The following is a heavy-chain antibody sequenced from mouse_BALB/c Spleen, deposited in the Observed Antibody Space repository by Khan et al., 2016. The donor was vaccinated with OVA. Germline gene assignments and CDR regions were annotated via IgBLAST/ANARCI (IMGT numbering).Heavy chain of an antibody. J-gene: IGHJ2*01. CDR2: INPHIGET. Sequence: VQLKESGPELVKPGASVKISCKASGYSFTGYFMNWVMQSHGKSLEWIGRINPHIGETFYNQKFKGKAILTVDESSSTVHMELRSLASEDSAVYYCARKNCSDFDYWGQGTTLTVSS. D-gene: IGHD1-1*01. CDR3: ARKNCSDFDY. V-gene: IGHV1-20*02. CDR1: GYSFTGYF.